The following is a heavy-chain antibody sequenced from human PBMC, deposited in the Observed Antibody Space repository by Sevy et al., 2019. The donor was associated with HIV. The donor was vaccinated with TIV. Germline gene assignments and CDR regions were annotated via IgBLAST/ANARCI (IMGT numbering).Heavy chain of an antibody. D-gene: IGHD2-2*01. J-gene: IGHJ6*02. CDR3: ARDLVIPSTTDYFYYAMDV. V-gene: IGHV3-21*01. Sequence: GGSLRLSCAASGFSFSSYSVSWVRQAPGKGLEWVASIGSSNSYIYYADSVKGRFTISRDNAKNSLFLHMNTLRAEDTAVYYCARDLVIPSTTDYFYYAMDVWGQGTTVTVSS. CDR2: IGSSNSYI. CDR1: GFSFSSYS.